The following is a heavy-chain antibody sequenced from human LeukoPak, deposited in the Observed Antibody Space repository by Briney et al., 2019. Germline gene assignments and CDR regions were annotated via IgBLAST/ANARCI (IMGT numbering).Heavy chain of an antibody. D-gene: IGHD2-2*01. Sequence: PGGSLRLSCAASGFTFSSYAMSWVRQAPGKGLEWVSAISGSGGSTYYADSVKGRFTISRDNSKNTLYLQMNSPRAEDTAVYYYEGYCSSTSCYSKRAFDIWGQGTMVTV. J-gene: IGHJ3*02. V-gene: IGHV3-23*01. CDR2: ISGSGGST. CDR3: EGYCSSTSCYSKRAFDI. CDR1: GFTFSSYA.